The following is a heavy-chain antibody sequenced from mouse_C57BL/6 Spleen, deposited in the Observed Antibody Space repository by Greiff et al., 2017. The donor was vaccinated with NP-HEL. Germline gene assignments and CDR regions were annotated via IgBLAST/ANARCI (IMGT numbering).Heavy chain of an antibody. D-gene: IGHD2-12*01. Sequence: VQLQQSGPELVKPGASVKISCKASGYSFTGYYMNWVKQSPEKSLEWIGEINPSTGGTTYNQKFKAKATLTVDKSSSTAYMQLKSLTSEDSAVYYCARSVYSPWYFDVWGTGTTVTVSS. CDR2: INPSTGGT. V-gene: IGHV1-42*01. CDR1: GYSFTGYY. CDR3: ARSVYSPWYFDV. J-gene: IGHJ1*03.